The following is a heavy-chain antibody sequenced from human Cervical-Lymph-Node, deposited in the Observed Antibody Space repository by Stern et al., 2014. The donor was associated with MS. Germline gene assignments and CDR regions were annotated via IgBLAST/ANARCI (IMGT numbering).Heavy chain of an antibody. V-gene: IGHV3-30-3*01. Sequence: VQLVESGGGVVQPGSSLSLSCVGSGVTFSTYAMHWVRPAPGKGLEWVALVSYDAHKSNSTDSVKARFTISRDNSKNTLYLHMNSLRDEDTAVYFCARGGRGSGLEYWGQGALVTVSS. CDR2: VSYDAHKS. CDR1: GVTFSTYA. D-gene: IGHD6-19*01. CDR3: ARGGRGSGLEY. J-gene: IGHJ4*02.